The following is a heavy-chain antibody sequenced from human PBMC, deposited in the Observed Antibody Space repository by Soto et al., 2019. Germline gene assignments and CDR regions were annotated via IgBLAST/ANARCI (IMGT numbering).Heavy chain of an antibody. J-gene: IGHJ6*03. D-gene: IGHD3-10*01. CDR3: ARGLILWFGELSRRGGYYYYMDV. V-gene: IGHV4-34*01. Sequence: QVQLQQWGAGLLKPSETLSLTCAVYGGSFSGYQWSWIRQTPGKGLEWIGEINDSGNINYNPSLKSRVTILLATTRKQSSLKLSSVTAAESAVYYCARGLILWFGELSRRGGYYYYMDVWGKGTTVTVSS. CDR2: INDSGNI. CDR1: GGSFSGYQ.